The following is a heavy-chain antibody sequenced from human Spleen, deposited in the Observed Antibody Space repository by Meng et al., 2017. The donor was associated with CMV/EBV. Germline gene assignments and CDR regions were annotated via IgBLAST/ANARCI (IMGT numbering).Heavy chain of an antibody. D-gene: IGHD6-13*01. J-gene: IGHJ5*02. V-gene: IGHV6-1*01. Sequence: QGQVLHAGSGLVKPSQTLSLDCALSGDSVSSNSAAWNWIRQSPSRGLEWLGRTYYKSKWYNDYAVSVKSRITINPDTSKNQFSLQLNSVTPEDTAVYYCARDRGIAAEGSFDPWGQGTLVTVSS. CDR3: ARDRGIAAEGSFDP. CDR1: GDSVSSNSAA. CDR2: TYYKSKWYN.